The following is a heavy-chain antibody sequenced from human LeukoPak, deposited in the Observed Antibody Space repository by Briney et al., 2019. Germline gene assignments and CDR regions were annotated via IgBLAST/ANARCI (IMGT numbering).Heavy chain of an antibody. D-gene: IGHD2-2*01. CDR1: GGSFSGYY. CDR3: AREASSYADY. V-gene: IGHV4-34*01. J-gene: IGHJ4*02. Sequence: SETLSLTCAVYGGSFSGYYWSWIRQPPGKGLEWIGEINHSGSTNYNPSLKSRVTISVDTSKNQFSLKLSSVTAADTAVYYCAREASSYADYWGQGTLVTVSS. CDR2: INHSGST.